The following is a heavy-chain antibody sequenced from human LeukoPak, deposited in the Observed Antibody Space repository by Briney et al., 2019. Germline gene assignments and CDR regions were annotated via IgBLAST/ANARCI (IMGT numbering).Heavy chain of an antibody. J-gene: IGHJ5*02. Sequence: PGGSLRLSCAASGFIFSDAWMTWVRQAPEKGLEWVGGIKSKTDGGTIDYAAPVRGRLIISRDDSKHTLYLQMNSLDTEDTAVYYRTTDLFFRVVINYPPRFDPWGQGTLVTVSS. V-gene: IGHV3-15*01. CDR3: TTDLFFRVVINYPPRFDP. CDR1: GFIFSDAW. CDR2: IKSKTDGGTI. D-gene: IGHD5-24*01.